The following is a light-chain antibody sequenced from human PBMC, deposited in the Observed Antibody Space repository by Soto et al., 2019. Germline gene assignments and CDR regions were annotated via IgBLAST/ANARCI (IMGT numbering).Light chain of an antibody. V-gene: IGLV1-40*01. CDR2: GNS. J-gene: IGLJ2*01. CDR3: QSYDSSRSGAGV. CDR1: RSNIGAGYD. Sequence: VLTQPPSVSGAPGQRVTISCTGSRSNIGAGYDVHWYQQLPGTAPKLLIYGNSNRPSGVPDRFSGSKSGTSASLAITGLQAEDEADYYCQSYDSSRSGAGVFGGGTKVTVL.